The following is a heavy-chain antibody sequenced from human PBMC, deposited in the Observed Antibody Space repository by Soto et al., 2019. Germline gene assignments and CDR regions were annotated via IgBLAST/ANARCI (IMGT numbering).Heavy chain of an antibody. J-gene: IGHJ5*02. Sequence: QVQLVQSGAEVKNPGASVKVSCKASGYTFTSYALSWVRQAPGQGLVWMGWINVGNGNTEYSQNFQGRVTIARDTSESIACMALSSLRSEDTDMDYCARARLCGGRCYVKWFVPCGHGTLVAVSS. CDR3: ARARLCGGRCYVKWFVP. D-gene: IGHD2-15*01. V-gene: IGHV1-3*01. CDR1: GYTFTSYA. CDR2: INVGNGNT.